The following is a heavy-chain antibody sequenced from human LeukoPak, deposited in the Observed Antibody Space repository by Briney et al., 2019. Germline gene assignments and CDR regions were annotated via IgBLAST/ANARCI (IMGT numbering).Heavy chain of an antibody. J-gene: IGHJ3*02. V-gene: IGHV1-18*01. CDR2: ISAYNGIT. D-gene: IGHD2-2*01. CDR3: HIVVVPAAPDAFDI. Sequence: GASVKVSCKASGYTFTSYGISWVRQAPGQGLEWMGWISAYNGITNYAQKLQGRVTMTTDTSTSTAYMELRSLRSDDTAVYYCHIVVVPAAPDAFDIWGQGTMVTVSS. CDR1: GYTFTSYG.